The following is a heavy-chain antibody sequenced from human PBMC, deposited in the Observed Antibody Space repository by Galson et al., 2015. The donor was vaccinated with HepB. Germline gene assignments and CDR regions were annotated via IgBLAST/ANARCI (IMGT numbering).Heavy chain of an antibody. CDR1: GFTFSSYG. V-gene: IGHV3-30*18. J-gene: IGHJ3*02. Sequence: SLRLSCAASGFTFSSYGMHWVRQAPGKGLEWVAVISYDGSNKYYADSVKGRFTISRDNSKNTLYLQMNSLRAEDTAVYYCAKDSVLRYFDWFLGAGAFDIWGQGTMVTVSS. CDR2: ISYDGSNK. CDR3: AKDSVLRYFDWFLGAGAFDI. D-gene: IGHD3-9*01.